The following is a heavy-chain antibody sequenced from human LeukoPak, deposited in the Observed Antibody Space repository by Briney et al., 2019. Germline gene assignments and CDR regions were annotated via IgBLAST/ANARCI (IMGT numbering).Heavy chain of an antibody. Sequence: PSETLSLTCTVSGGSISSSSYYWDWIRQPPGKGLERIGSIYYSGGTYYNPSLKSRVTISVDTSKNQFSLKLSSVTAADTAVYYCARAPEYCSGGSCYYYFDYWGQGTLVTVSS. J-gene: IGHJ4*02. CDR2: IYYSGGT. D-gene: IGHD2-15*01. CDR1: GGSISSSSYY. CDR3: ARAPEYCSGGSCYYYFDY. V-gene: IGHV4-39*07.